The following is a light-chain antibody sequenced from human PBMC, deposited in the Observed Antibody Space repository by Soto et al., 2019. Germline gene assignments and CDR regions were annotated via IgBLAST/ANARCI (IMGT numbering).Light chain of an antibody. CDR2: GAS. V-gene: IGKV3-20*01. CDR3: QQYGSSPPFT. Sequence: EIVLTQSPGTLSLSPGERATLSCRASQSVSSSYLGWYQQKPGQAPRLLIYGASRRATGIPDRFSGSGSGTDFTLTISRLEPEDFAVYYCQQYGSSPPFTFGQGTRLESK. CDR1: QSVSSSY. J-gene: IGKJ5*01.